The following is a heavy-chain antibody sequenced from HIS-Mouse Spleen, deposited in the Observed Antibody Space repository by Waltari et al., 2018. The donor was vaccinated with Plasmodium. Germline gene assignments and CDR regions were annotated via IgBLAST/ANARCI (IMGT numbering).Heavy chain of an antibody. CDR1: GFTFSSYW. Sequence: EVQLVESGGGLVQPGGSLRLSCPASGFTFSSYWMSWVRQAPGKGLEWVANIKQDGSEKYYVDSVKGRFTISRDNAKNSLYLQMNSLRAEDTAVYYCASSWYWYFDLWGRGTLGTVSS. CDR3: ASSWYWYFDL. D-gene: IGHD6-13*01. V-gene: IGHV3-7*01. J-gene: IGHJ2*01. CDR2: IKQDGSEK.